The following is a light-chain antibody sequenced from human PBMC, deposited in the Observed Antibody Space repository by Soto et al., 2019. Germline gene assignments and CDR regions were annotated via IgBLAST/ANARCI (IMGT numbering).Light chain of an antibody. J-gene: IGKJ5*01. CDR2: DAS. CDR1: QSVSSSY. Sequence: EIVLTQSPGTLSLSPGERATLSCRASQSVSSSYLAWYQQKPGQTPRLLIYDASSRATGIPDRFSGSGSGTDFILTISRLEPEDFAVYYCQQHGSSPITFGQGTRLEIK. CDR3: QQHGSSPIT. V-gene: IGKV3-20*01.